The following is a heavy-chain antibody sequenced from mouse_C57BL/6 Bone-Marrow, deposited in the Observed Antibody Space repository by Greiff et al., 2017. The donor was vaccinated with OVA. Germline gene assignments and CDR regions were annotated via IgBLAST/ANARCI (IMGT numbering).Heavy chain of an antibody. CDR1: GYTFTSYW. CDR2: IDPSDSET. D-gene: IGHD2-3*01. J-gene: IGHJ2*01. CDR3: ARGNDGYYDY. Sequence: QVHLQQPGAELVRPGSSVKLSCKASGYTFTSYWMHWVKQRPIQGLEWIGNIDPSDSETHYNQKFKDKATLTVDKSSSTAYMQLSSLTSEDSAVYYCARGNDGYYDYWGQGTTLTVSS. V-gene: IGHV1-52*01.